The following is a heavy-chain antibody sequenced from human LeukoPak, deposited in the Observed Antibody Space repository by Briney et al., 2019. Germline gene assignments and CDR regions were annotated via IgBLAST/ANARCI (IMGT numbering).Heavy chain of an antibody. Sequence: KSSETLSLTCTVSGGSISSYYWGWIRQPPGKGLEWIGSIYYSGSTYYNPSLKSRVTISVDTSKNQFSLKLSSVTAADTAVYYCATLTYYDIFRRSYYYYMDVWGKGTTVTVSS. CDR3: ATLTYYDIFRRSYYYYMDV. V-gene: IGHV4-39*01. CDR2: IYYSGST. D-gene: IGHD3-9*01. J-gene: IGHJ6*03. CDR1: GGSISSYY.